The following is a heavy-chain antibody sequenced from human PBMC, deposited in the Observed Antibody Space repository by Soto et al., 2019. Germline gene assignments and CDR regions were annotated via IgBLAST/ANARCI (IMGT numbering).Heavy chain of an antibody. CDR2: IGGSGGTT. J-gene: IGHJ6*02. CDR1: GFTFSRFA. CDR3: AKDSLGDYYYSGLDV. D-gene: IGHD2-15*01. V-gene: IGHV3-23*01. Sequence: EVQLLESGGGLVQPGGSLRLSCEASGFTFSRFAMNWVRQAPGKGLEWVSGIGGSGGTTYYADSVKGRFTISRDNSKNTLFLQMNSLRAEDTAVYYCAKDSLGDYYYSGLDVWGQGTTVTVSS.